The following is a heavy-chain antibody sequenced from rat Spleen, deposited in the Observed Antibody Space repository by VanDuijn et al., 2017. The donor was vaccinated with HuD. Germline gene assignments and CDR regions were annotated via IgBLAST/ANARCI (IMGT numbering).Heavy chain of an antibody. V-gene: IGHV2-63*01. J-gene: IGHJ2*01. D-gene: IGHD3-1*01. CDR2: IWNTGGT. Sequence: QVQLKESGPGLVQPSQSLSLTCTVSGFSLASYDVHWVRQPPGKDLEWMGVIWNTGGTDYSSALKSRLSISRDTSKNQVFLKMNSRQTDDTGTYYCTIHPRYWGQGLMVTVSS. CDR1: GFSLASYD. CDR3: TIHPRY.